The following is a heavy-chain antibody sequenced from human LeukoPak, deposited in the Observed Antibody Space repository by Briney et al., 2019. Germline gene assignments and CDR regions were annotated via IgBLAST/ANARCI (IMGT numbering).Heavy chain of an antibody. J-gene: IGHJ4*02. CDR2: ISAYNGNT. Sequence: ASVKVSCKASGYTFTSYGISWVRQAPGQGLEWMGWISAYNGNTNYAQKLQGRVTMTTDTSTSTAYMELRSLRSDDTAVYYCARHGYFYGSGSYYNVGYWGQETLVTVSS. V-gene: IGHV1-18*01. CDR1: GYTFTSYG. D-gene: IGHD3-10*01. CDR3: ARHGYFYGSGSYYNVGY.